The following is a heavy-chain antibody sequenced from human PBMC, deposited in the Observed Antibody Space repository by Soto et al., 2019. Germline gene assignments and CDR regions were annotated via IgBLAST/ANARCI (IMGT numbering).Heavy chain of an antibody. Sequence: GGSLRLSCAASGFTFSSYSMNWVRQAPGKGLEWVSSISSSSSYIYYADSVKGRFTISRDNAKNSLYLQMNSLRAEDTAVYYCARGGTLFHTYYDFWSGQDYYGMDVWGQGTTVTVSS. J-gene: IGHJ6*02. CDR3: ARGGTLFHTYYDFWSGQDYYGMDV. CDR1: GFTFSSYS. V-gene: IGHV3-21*01. D-gene: IGHD3-3*01. CDR2: ISSSSSYI.